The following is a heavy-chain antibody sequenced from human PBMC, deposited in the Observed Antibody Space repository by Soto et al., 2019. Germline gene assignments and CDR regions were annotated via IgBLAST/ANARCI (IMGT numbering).Heavy chain of an antibody. J-gene: IGHJ3*02. Sequence: GGSLRLSCAASGFTFSNAWMSWVRQAPGKGLEWVGRIKSKTDGGTTDYAAPVKGRFTISRDDSKNTLYLQMNSLKTEDTAVYYCTKDVEWYDAFDIWGQGTMVTVSS. CDR2: IKSKTDGGTT. D-gene: IGHD3-3*01. V-gene: IGHV3-15*01. CDR3: TKDVEWYDAFDI. CDR1: GFTFSNAW.